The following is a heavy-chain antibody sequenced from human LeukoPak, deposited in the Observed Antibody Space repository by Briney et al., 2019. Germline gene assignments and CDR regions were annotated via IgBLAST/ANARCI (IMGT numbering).Heavy chain of an antibody. Sequence: GGSLRLSCAASGFTFSSYSMNWVRQAPGKGLEWVSYISSSSSTIYYADSVKGRFTISRDNSKNTLYLQMNSLRAEDTAVYYCASLRLIVVVPAARDDAFDIWGQGTMVTVSS. CDR1: GFTFSSYS. D-gene: IGHD2-2*01. CDR2: ISSSSSTI. CDR3: ASLRLIVVVPAARDDAFDI. J-gene: IGHJ3*02. V-gene: IGHV3-48*01.